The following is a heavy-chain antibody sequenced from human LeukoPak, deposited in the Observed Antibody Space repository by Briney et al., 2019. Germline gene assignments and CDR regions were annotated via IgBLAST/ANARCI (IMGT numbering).Heavy chain of an antibody. CDR2: IYYSGST. V-gene: IGHV4-59*12. Sequence: SETLSLTCTVSGGSISSYYWSWIRQPPGKGLEWIGDIYYSGSTNYNPSLKSRVTISVDTSKNQFSLKLSSVTAADTAVYYCAREAMIVVVTPGWFDPWGQGTLVTVSS. D-gene: IGHD3-22*01. CDR1: GGSISSYY. CDR3: AREAMIVVVTPGWFDP. J-gene: IGHJ5*02.